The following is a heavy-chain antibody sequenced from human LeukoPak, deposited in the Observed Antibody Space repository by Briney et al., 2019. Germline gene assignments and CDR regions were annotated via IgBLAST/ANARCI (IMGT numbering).Heavy chain of an antibody. Sequence: GASVKVSCKASGYTFTCYYMHWVGQAPGQGLEWMGWINPHSGGTNYAQKFQGRVTLTRDTSISTAYMELSRLRSDDTAVYYCARGGSYYFDYWGQGTLVTVSS. CDR1: GYTFTCYY. CDR2: INPHSGGT. V-gene: IGHV1-2*02. D-gene: IGHD2-15*01. CDR3: ARGGSYYFDY. J-gene: IGHJ4*02.